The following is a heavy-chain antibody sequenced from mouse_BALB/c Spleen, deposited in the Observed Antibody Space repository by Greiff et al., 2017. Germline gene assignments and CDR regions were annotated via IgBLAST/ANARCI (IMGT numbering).Heavy chain of an antibody. CDR2: INPSNGGT. J-gene: IGHJ1*01. CDR1: GYTFTSYY. D-gene: IGHD4-1*01. CDR3: TRGTGYGYFDV. Sequence: QVQLKQPGAELVKPGASVKLSCKASGYTFTSYYMYWVKQRPGQGLEWIGGINPSNGGTNFNEKFKSKATLTVDKSSSTAYMQLSSLTSEDSAVYYCTRGTGYGYFDVWGAGTTVTVSS. V-gene: IGHV1S81*02.